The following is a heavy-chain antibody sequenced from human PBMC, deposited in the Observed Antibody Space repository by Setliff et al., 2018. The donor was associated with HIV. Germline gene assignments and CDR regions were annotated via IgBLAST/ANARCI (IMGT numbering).Heavy chain of an antibody. CDR2: IYPGDSDV. V-gene: IGHV5-51*01. CDR3: AREHRLCSGERCVLPDY. Sequence: PGESLKISCKGSGYGFSNYWLAWVRQTPGKGLEWMGIIYPGDSDVRYNPSFQGQVTVSVDKSINTAYLQWSSLKASDTATYYCAREHRLCSGERCVLPDYWGQGTLVTVSS. D-gene: IGHD2-15*01. J-gene: IGHJ4*02. CDR1: GYGFSNYW.